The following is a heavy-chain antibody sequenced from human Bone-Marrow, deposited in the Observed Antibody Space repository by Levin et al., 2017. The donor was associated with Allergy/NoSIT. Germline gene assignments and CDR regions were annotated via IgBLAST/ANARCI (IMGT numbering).Heavy chain of an antibody. CDR1: GFTFSAYA. CDR3: AIHGGKVRGGDS. D-gene: IGHD3-10*01. V-gene: IGHV3-23*01. J-gene: IGHJ5*01. Sequence: GESLKISCAASGFTFSAYAMKWIRQAPGKGLEWVSMISDSGTTTRYADSLKGRFSISRDNSKSTVFLQMNSLRAEDTAIYYCAIHGGKVRGGDSWGQGTLVTVSS. CDR2: ISDSGTTT.